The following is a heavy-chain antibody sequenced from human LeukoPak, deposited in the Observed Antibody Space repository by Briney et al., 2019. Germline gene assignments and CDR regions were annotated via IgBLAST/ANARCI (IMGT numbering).Heavy chain of an antibody. CDR3: ARVMATAERFFDY. V-gene: IGHV4-59*08. CDR2: IYYSGST. D-gene: IGHD5-24*01. Sequence: PSETLSLTCTVSGGSISSYYCSWIRQPPGKGLEWIGYIYYSGSTNYNPSLKSRVTISVDTSKNQFSLKLSSVTAADTAVYYCARVMATAERFFDYWGRATLVTVSS. J-gene: IGHJ4*02. CDR1: GGSISSYY.